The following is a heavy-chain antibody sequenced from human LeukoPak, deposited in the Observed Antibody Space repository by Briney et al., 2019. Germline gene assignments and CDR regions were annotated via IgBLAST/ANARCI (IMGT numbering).Heavy chain of an antibody. D-gene: IGHD3-22*01. CDR3: AKDYYDSSGYYRPSL. J-gene: IGHJ4*02. CDR2: ISGSGHST. CDR1: GFTFSSDA. V-gene: IGHV3-23*01. Sequence: PGGSLRLSCAVSGFTFSSDAMSWVRQAPGKGLEWVSAISGSGHSTYYADSVKGRFTISRDNSKNTLYLQMNSLRAEDTAVYYCAKDYYDSSGYYRPSLWGQGTLVTVSS.